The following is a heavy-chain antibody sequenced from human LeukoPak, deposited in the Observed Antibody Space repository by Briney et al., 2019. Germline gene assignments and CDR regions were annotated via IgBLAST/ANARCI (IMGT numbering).Heavy chain of an antibody. D-gene: IGHD6-19*01. V-gene: IGHV3-20*04. J-gene: IGHJ4*02. CDR3: ARDKVSGWYYFDY. Sequence: GGSLRLSCAASGFTFEDYGMSWVRQAPGKGLEWVSGINWNGGSTGYADSVKGRFTISRDNAKNSLYLQMNSLRAEDTAVYYCARDKVSGWYYFDYWGQGTLVTVSS. CDR2: INWNGGST. CDR1: GFTFEDYG.